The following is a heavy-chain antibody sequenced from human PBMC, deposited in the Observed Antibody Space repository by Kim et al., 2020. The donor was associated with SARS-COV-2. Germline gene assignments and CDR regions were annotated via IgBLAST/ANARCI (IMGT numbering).Heavy chain of an antibody. J-gene: IGHJ6*02. Sequence: NYNPPLKSQVTVSVNTSKNQFSLKLSSVTAADTAVYYCARDRDYYGMDVWGQGTTVTVSS. CDR3: ARDRDYYGMDV. V-gene: IGHV4-59*01.